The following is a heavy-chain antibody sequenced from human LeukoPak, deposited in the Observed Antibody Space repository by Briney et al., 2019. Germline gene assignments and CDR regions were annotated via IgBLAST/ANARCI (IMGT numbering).Heavy chain of an antibody. CDR1: GFTLSSSG. Sequence: PGGSLRLSCAASGFTLSSSGMHWVRQAPGKGLEWVSSITSSSSYIYYADSVKGRFTISRDNAKNSLYLQMNSLRAEDTAVYYCARDGWVDYWGQGTLVTVSS. CDR3: ARDGWVDY. V-gene: IGHV3-21*01. CDR2: ITSSSSYI. D-gene: IGHD6-19*01. J-gene: IGHJ4*02.